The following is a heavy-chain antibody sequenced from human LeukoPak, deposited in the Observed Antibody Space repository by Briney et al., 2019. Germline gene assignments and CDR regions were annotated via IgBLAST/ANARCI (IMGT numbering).Heavy chain of an antibody. CDR3: ARDLGRRYGI. CDR1: GGSISSGGYY. J-gene: IGHJ3*02. CDR2: IYYNGRT. V-gene: IGHV4-31*03. Sequence: SETLSLTCTVSGGSISSGGYYWSWSRQHPGKGLEWDWYIYYNGRTYYNPSLKSRVTISVDTSKNQFSLKLSSVTAADTAVYYCARDLGRRYGIWGQGTMVTVSS. D-gene: IGHD1-14*01.